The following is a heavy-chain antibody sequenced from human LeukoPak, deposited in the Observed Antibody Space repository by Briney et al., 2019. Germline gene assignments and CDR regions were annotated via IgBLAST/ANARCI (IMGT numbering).Heavy chain of an antibody. CDR3: ASHPSASCYPFCFMSWFDP. CDR2: IYYGGST. CDR1: GYSISSGYY. V-gene: IGHV4-38-2*02. J-gene: IGHJ5*02. D-gene: IGHD2-2*01. Sequence: SETLSLTCTVSGYSISSGYYWGWIRQPPGKGLEWIGNIYYGGSTYYNPSLKSRVTISVDTSKNQFSLKLSSVTAADTAVYYCASHPSASCYPFCFMSWFDPWGQGTLVTVSS.